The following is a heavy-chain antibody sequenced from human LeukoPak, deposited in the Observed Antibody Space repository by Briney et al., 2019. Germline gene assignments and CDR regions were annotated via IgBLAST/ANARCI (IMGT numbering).Heavy chain of an antibody. Sequence: GGSLRLSCVAFGFTFSTCPMYWVRQAPGKGLELVSSINSNGGRTYYADSMKGRFTISRDNSKNTLYLQMDSLRAEDMAVYYCARSDIAVADTFDYWGQGTLVTVSS. J-gene: IGHJ4*02. V-gene: IGHV3-64*02. D-gene: IGHD6-19*01. CDR1: GFTFSTCP. CDR2: INSNGGRT. CDR3: ARSDIAVADTFDY.